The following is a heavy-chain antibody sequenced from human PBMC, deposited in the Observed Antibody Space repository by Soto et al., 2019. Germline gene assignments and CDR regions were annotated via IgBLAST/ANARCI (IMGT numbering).Heavy chain of an antibody. D-gene: IGHD3-22*01. V-gene: IGHV4-39*01. Sequence: SETLSLTCTFSGISISSNIYYWGWIRQPPGKGLKWVGNLHYSGSTYYDSSLKSRVTISVDTSKNQFSLKLSSVTAADTAMYYCARKHYYDSSGYYVVYWGQGILVT. CDR3: ARKHYYDSSGYYVVY. CDR1: GISISSNIYY. J-gene: IGHJ4*02. CDR2: LHYSGST.